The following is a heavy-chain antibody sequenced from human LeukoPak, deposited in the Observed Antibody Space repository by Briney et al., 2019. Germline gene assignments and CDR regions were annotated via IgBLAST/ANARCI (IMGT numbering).Heavy chain of an antibody. Sequence: GGSLRLSCGASGFTFDDHGMHWVRQAPGKGLEWVSAISGSGGSTYYADSVKGRFTISRDNSKNTLYLQMNSLRAEDTAVYYCATSPVLRFLEWFLSSNYWGQGTLVTVSS. V-gene: IGHV3-23*01. D-gene: IGHD3-3*01. CDR1: GFTFDDHG. CDR2: ISGSGGST. CDR3: ATSPVLRFLEWFLSSNY. J-gene: IGHJ4*02.